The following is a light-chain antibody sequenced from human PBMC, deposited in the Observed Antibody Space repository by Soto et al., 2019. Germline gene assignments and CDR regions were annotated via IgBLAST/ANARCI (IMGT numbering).Light chain of an antibody. CDR2: ELS. V-gene: IGLV2-8*01. J-gene: IGLJ2*01. Sequence: QSALTQPPSASGSPGQSVTISCTGTNSDVGGYNYVSWYQQHPGKAPKLMIYELSKRPSGVPDRFSGSKSGNTASLTVSGLQAEDEADYYCSSYAGSNNFVVFGGGTKVTV. CDR3: SSYAGSNNFVV. CDR1: NSDVGGYNY.